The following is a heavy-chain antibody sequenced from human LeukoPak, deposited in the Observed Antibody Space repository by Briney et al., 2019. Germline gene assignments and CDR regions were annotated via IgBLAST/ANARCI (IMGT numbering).Heavy chain of an antibody. CDR1: GYTLTELS. J-gene: IGHJ5*02. CDR3: ATLVYSSGWYGVYWFDP. V-gene: IGHV1-24*01. D-gene: IGHD6-19*01. CDR2: FDPEDGET. Sequence: ASVKVSCKVSGYTLTELSMHWVRQAPGKGLEWMGGFDPEDGETIYAQKFQGRVTMTEDTSTDTAYMELSSLRAEGTAVYYCATLVYSSGWYGVYWFDPWGQGTLVTVSS.